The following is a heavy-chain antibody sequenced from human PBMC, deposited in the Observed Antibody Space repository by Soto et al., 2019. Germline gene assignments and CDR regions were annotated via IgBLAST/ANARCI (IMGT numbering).Heavy chain of an antibody. CDR1: GDSVSSNSAA. J-gene: IGHJ6*02. V-gene: IGHV6-1*01. CDR2: TYYRSKWYN. Sequence: SETLSLTRAISGDSVSSNSAAWNWIRQSPSRGLEWLGRTYYRSKWYNDYAVSVKSRITINPDTSKNQFSLQLNSVTPEDTAVYYCAGSSGLGYYYGMDVWGQGTTVTVSS. CDR3: AGSSGLGYYYGMDV. D-gene: IGHD3-10*01.